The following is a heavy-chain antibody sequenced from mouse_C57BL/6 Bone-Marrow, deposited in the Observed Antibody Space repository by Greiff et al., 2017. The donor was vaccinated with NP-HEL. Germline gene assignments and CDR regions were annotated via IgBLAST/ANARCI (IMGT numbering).Heavy chain of an antibody. CDR1: GFNIKDDY. Sequence: EVQLQQSGAELVRPGASVKLSCTASGFNIKDDYMHWVKQRPEQGLEWIGWIDPENGDTEYASKFQGKATITADTSSNTAYLQLSSLTSEDTAVYYCTTYGSSYPYYFDYWGQGTTLTVSS. V-gene: IGHV14-4*01. D-gene: IGHD1-1*01. CDR2: IDPENGDT. CDR3: TTYGSSYPYYFDY. J-gene: IGHJ2*01.